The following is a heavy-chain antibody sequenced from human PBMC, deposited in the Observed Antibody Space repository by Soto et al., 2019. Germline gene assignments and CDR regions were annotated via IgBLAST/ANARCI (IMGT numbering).Heavy chain of an antibody. Sequence: ASVKVSCKASGYTFTGYYMHWVRQAPGQGLEWMGWINPNSGGTNYAQKFQGWVTMTRDTSISTAYMELSRLRSDDTAVYYCARASGDGSGSYSPYYYYGTDVWGQGTTVTVSS. J-gene: IGHJ6*02. V-gene: IGHV1-2*04. D-gene: IGHD3-10*01. CDR3: ARASGDGSGSYSPYYYYGTDV. CDR2: INPNSGGT. CDR1: GYTFTGYY.